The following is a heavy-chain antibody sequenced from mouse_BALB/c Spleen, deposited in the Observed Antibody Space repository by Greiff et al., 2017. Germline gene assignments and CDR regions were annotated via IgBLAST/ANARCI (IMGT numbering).Heavy chain of an antibody. V-gene: IGHV14-3*02. CDR2: IDPANGNT. J-gene: IGHJ2*01. D-gene: IGHD1-1*01. CDR1: GFNIKDTY. CDR3: ARHYGSSSDFDY. Sequence: VQLQQSGAELVKPGASVKLSCTASGFNIKDTYMHWVKQRPEQGLEWIGRIDPANGNTKYDPKFQGKATITADTSSNTAYLQLSSLTSEDTAVYYCARHYGSSSDFDYWGQGTTLTVSS.